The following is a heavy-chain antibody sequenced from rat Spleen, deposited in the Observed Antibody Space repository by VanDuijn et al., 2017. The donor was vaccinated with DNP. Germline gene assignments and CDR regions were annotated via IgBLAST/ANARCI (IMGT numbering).Heavy chain of an antibody. J-gene: IGHJ2*01. Sequence: EVQLVESGGGLVQPGRSLKLSCVASGFTFNNYWMYWIRQAPGKGLEWVSSINTAGSTTYYPDSVKGRFTISSDNAKSTLYLQMDRLRSEDTATYYCAGRPPPTRGPFDYWGQGVTVTVSS. CDR3: AGRPPPTRGPFDY. V-gene: IGHV5-31*01. D-gene: IGHD1-4*01. CDR1: GFTFNNYW. CDR2: INTAGSTT.